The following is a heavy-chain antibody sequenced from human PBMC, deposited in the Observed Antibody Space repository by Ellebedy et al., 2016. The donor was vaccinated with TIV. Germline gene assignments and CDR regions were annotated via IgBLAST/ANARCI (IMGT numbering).Heavy chain of an antibody. D-gene: IGHD3-22*01. V-gene: IGHV4-4*02. CDR3: ATRGTQIRGLNYYYGMDV. CDR1: GGSISSSNW. J-gene: IGHJ6*02. Sequence: MPSETLSLTCAVSGGSISSSNWWSWVRQPPGKGLEWIGEIYHSGSTNYNPSLKSRVTISVDKSKNQFSLKLSSVTAADTAVYYCATRGTQIRGLNYYYGMDVWGQGTTVTVSS. CDR2: IYHSGST.